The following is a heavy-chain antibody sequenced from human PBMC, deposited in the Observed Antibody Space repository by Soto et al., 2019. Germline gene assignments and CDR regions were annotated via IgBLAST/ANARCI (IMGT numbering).Heavy chain of an antibody. V-gene: IGHV3-66*04. CDR2: IYSGGSA. D-gene: IGHD5-18*01. Sequence: EVQLVESGGGLVQPGGSLRLSCAASGFTVSSNYMSWVRQAPGKGLEWVSVIYSGGSAYYADSVKGRFTISRDNSWFWLFLQVNGLGAVDTAGCWCSGLGYSSGGGCFVCWGEGALVIVCS. CDR1: GFTVSSNY. J-gene: IGHJ4*02. CDR3: SGLGYSSGGGCFVC.